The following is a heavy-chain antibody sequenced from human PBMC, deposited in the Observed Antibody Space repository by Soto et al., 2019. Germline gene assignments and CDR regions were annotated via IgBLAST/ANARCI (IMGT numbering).Heavy chain of an antibody. D-gene: IGHD6-13*01. V-gene: IGHV3-48*02. CDR2: ISSIGSTI. CDR1: GFTFSTYS. CDR3: ARGAAAGTSRFDY. Sequence: GGSLRLSCAASGFTFSTYSMSWVRHAPGKGLEWVSYISSIGSTIYYADSVKGRFTISRDNAKNSLYLQMNSLRDEDTAVYYCARGAAAGTSRFDYWGQGTLVTVSS. J-gene: IGHJ4*02.